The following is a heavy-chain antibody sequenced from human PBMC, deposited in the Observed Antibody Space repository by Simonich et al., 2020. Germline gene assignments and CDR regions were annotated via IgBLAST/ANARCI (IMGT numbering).Heavy chain of an antibody. CDR3: ARQLNDFDI. CDR1: GYSFTSYW. Sequence: EVQLVQSGAEVKKPGESLKISCKGSGYSFTSYWIGWVRQLPGKGLEWRGTISPGDSHTRYRPSFQGQVTISADKSISTAYRQWSSLKASDTAMYYCARQLNDFDIWGQGTMVTVSS. V-gene: IGHV5-51*01. J-gene: IGHJ3*02. D-gene: IGHD1-1*01. CDR2: ISPGDSHT.